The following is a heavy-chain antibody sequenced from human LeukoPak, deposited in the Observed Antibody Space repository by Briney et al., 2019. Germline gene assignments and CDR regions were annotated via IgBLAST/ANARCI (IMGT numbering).Heavy chain of an antibody. CDR1: GGSISSGGYY. Sequence: SETLSLTCTVSGGSISSGGYYWSWIRQHPGKGLEWIGYIYYSGSTYYNPSLKSRVTISVDTSKNQFSLKLSSVTAADTAVYYCARWAHSSGYYYWFDPRGQGTLVTVSS. D-gene: IGHD3-22*01. CDR3: ARWAHSSGYYYWFDP. J-gene: IGHJ5*02. V-gene: IGHV4-31*03. CDR2: IYYSGST.